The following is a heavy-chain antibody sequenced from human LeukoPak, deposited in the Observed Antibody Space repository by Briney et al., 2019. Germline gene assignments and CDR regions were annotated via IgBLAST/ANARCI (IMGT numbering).Heavy chain of an antibody. CDR1: GLTVTNAW. CDR2: ITSKTDGGAT. V-gene: IGHV3-15*07. D-gene: IGHD3-10*01. CDR3: TTGIRGD. J-gene: IGHJ4*02. Sequence: GSLRLSCSASGLTVTNAWMNWVRQAPGEGLDWVGRITSKTDGGATDYAAPVKGRFTISRDDSKNTLNLQMNSLKTEDTAVYYCTTGIRGDWGQGTLVTVSS.